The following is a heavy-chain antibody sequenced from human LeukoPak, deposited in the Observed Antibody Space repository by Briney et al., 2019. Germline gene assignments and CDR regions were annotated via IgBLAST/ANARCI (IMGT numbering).Heavy chain of an antibody. CDR2: INHSGST. CDR1: GGSFSGYY. J-gene: IGHJ4*02. Sequence: PSETLSLTCAVYGGSFSGYYWSWIRQPPGKGLEWIGEINHSGSTNYNPSLKSRVTISVDTSKNQFSLKLSSVTAADTAVYYCARGSATGYDYWGQGTLVTVSS. V-gene: IGHV4-34*01. D-gene: IGHD7-27*01. CDR3: ARGSATGYDY.